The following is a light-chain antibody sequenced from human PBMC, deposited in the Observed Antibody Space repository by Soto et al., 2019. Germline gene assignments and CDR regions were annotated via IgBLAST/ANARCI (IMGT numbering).Light chain of an antibody. CDR1: RTDIGGYNY. J-gene: IGLJ1*01. CDR3: AAWDDSLNGYV. CDR2: EVT. Sequence: QSALTQPASVSGSLGQSITISCTGTRTDIGGYNYVSWYQQYPGKAPKLVICEVTSRPSGISDRFSGSKSGNTASLTISGLQAEDEADYYCAAWDDSLNGYVFGTGTKLTVL. V-gene: IGLV2-14*01.